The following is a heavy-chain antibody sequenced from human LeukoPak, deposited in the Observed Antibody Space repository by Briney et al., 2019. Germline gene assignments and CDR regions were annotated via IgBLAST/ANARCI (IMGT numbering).Heavy chain of an antibody. J-gene: IGHJ4*02. V-gene: IGHV4-39*01. Sequence: PSETLSLTCTVSGGSISSSSYYWGWIRQPPGKGLEWIGSIYYRGSTYYNPSLKSRVTISVDTSKNQFTLKLSSVTAADTAVYYCADYGSGSLAQVWGQGTLVTVSS. CDR2: IYYRGST. D-gene: IGHD3-10*01. CDR1: GGSISSSSYY. CDR3: ADYGSGSLAQV.